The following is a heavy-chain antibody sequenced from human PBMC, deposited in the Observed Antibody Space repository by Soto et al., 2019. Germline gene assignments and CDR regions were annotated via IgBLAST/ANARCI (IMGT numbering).Heavy chain of an antibody. D-gene: IGHD3-3*01. Sequence: PGGSLRLSCAASGFILSSSAMSWVRQAPGKGLEWVSAISGSGTSTHYADSVKGRFTISGDSSKNTVYLQMNSLRAEDTAVYYCAKGPTIFGVVITFEYYYGMDVWGQGTTVTVSS. J-gene: IGHJ6*02. V-gene: IGHV3-23*01. CDR1: GFILSSSA. CDR3: AKGPTIFGVVITFEYYYGMDV. CDR2: ISGSGTST.